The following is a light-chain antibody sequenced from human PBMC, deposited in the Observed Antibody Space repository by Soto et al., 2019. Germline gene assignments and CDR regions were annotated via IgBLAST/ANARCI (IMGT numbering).Light chain of an antibody. Sequence: QSALTQPASVSGSPGQSITISCTGTSSDVGGYNHVSWYQHHPGKAHKLMIYEVSNRPSGVSNRFSGSKSGNTASLTISGLQADDEADYYCNSHTSSNTRVFGTGTKVTVL. CDR1: SSDVGGYNH. J-gene: IGLJ1*01. V-gene: IGLV2-14*01. CDR2: EVS. CDR3: NSHTSSNTRV.